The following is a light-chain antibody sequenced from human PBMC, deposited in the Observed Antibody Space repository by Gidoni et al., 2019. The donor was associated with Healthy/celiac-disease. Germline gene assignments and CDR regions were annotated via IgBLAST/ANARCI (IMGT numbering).Light chain of an antibody. CDR1: QSVSSY. CDR3: QQRKS. Sequence: ESVWTQSPATLSLSPGARATVSCRASQSVSSYLAWYQQKPGQAPRLLIYDASNRATGIPARFSGSGSGTDFTLTISSLEPEDFAVYYCQQRKSFGQGTKVEIK. V-gene: IGKV3-11*01. J-gene: IGKJ1*01. CDR2: DAS.